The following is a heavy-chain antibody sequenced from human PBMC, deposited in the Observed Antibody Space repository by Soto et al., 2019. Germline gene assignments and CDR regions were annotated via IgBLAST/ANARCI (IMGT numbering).Heavy chain of an antibody. J-gene: IGHJ4*02. D-gene: IGHD3-16*02. CDR1: GFTFSSYA. CDR2: ISYDGSNK. CDR3: TSLYYGH. V-gene: IGHV3-30-3*01. Sequence: PGGSLRLSCAASGFTFSSYAMHWVRQAPGKGLEWVAVISYDGSNKYYADSVKGRFTISRDNSKNTLYLQMNSLKTEDTAVYYCTSLYYGHWGQGTLVTVSS.